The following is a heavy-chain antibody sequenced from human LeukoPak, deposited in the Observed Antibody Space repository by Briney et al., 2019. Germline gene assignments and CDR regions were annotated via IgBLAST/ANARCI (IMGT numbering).Heavy chain of an antibody. Sequence: PGGSLRLSCAASGFTFSSYEMNWVRQPPGKGLEWIGSIYYSGSTYYNPSPKSRVTISVDTSKNQFSLKLSSVTAADTAVYYCSRDETYSSDWQSNHYYYYMDVWGKGTTVTVSS. D-gene: IGHD6-19*01. J-gene: IGHJ6*03. CDR1: GFTFSSYE. V-gene: IGHV4-38-2*02. CDR2: IYYSGST. CDR3: SRDETYSSDWQSNHYYYYMDV.